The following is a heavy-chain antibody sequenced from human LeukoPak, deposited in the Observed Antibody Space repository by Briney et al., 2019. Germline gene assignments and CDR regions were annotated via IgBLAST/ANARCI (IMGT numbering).Heavy chain of an antibody. D-gene: IGHD5-18*01. V-gene: IGHV4-34*01. CDR2: INHSGGT. CDR1: GGSFGGYY. CDR3: ASDVDTAMGGTY. J-gene: IGHJ4*02. Sequence: SETLSLTCAVYGGSFGGYYWNWIRQPPGKGLEWIGEINHSGGTNYNPSLKSRVTISVDTSKNQFSLKLSSVTAADTAVYYCASDVDTAMGGTYWGQGTLVTVSS.